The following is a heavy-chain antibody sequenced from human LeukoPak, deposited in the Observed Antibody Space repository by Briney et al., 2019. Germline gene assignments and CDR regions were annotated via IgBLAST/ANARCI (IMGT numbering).Heavy chain of an antibody. CDR3: ARVGSSGWYDLGY. J-gene: IGHJ4*02. V-gene: IGHV3-74*01. D-gene: IGHD6-19*01. Sequence: GGSLRLSCAASGFTFSSYGMHWVRQAPGKGLVWVSRINSDGSSTSYADSVKGRFTISRDNAKNTLYLQMNSLRAEDTAVYYCARVGSSGWYDLGYWGQGTLVTVSS. CDR1: GFTFSSYG. CDR2: INSDGSST.